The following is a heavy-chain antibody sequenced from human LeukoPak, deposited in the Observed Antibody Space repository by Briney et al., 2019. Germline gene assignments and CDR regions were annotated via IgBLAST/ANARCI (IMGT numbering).Heavy chain of an antibody. CDR2: ICGSGDTT. CDR3: ARDNYTSSWFPFDH. Sequence: GGSLRLSCAASGFTCSNYAMSWVRQAPGKGLEWVSAICGSGDTTHYADSVKGRFTISRDNSKNTLYLQMNSLRDEDTAVYFCARDNYTSSWFPFDHWGQGTLVTVSS. CDR1: GFTCSNYA. J-gene: IGHJ4*02. V-gene: IGHV3-23*01. D-gene: IGHD6-13*01.